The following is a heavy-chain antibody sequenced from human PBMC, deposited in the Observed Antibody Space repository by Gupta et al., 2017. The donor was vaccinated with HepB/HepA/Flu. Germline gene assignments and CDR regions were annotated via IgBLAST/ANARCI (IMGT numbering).Heavy chain of an antibody. D-gene: IGHD3-3*01. CDR2: MSFDGVEK. V-gene: IGHV3-30*03. J-gene: IGHJ4*02. CDR3: ARGPELWRGYSGGAFDL. CDR1: GFTFNNYG. Sequence: QVQLVESGGGVVQPGKSLRLSCAASGFTFNNYGMQWVRQAPGKGLEWVAGMSFDGVEKYYKESVRGRFTISRDNYRNTRYLQMNLLTPEDTAVYSCARGPELWRGYSGGAFDLWGQGILVTVSS.